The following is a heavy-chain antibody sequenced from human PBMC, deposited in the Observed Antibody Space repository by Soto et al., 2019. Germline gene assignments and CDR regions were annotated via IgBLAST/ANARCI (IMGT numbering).Heavy chain of an antibody. CDR2: IIPSLDTT. Sequence: QVQVVQSGAEVKKPGSSVRVSCKASGGTSSSYAITWMRQAPGQGLEWMGGIIPSLDTTDYAQKFKGRVTFTADESTSTVYMELSSLTSEDPAVYYCASGGTTVNRRFDFWGQGTLVTVSS. D-gene: IGHD4-4*01. J-gene: IGHJ4*02. V-gene: IGHV1-69*01. CDR3: ASGGTTVNRRFDF. CDR1: GGTSSSYA.